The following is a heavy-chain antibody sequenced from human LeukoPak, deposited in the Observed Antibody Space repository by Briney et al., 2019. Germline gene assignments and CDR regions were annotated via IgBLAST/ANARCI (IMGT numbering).Heavy chain of an antibody. CDR3: ARASRGGYYYYMDV. Sequence: SXYAISWVRQAPGQGLEWMGGIIPIFGTANYAQKFQGRVTITTDEFTSTAYMELSSLRSEDTAVYYCARASRGGYYYYMDVWGKGTTVTVS. CDR1: SXYA. V-gene: IGHV1-69*05. CDR2: IIPIFGTA. D-gene: IGHD3-10*01. J-gene: IGHJ6*03.